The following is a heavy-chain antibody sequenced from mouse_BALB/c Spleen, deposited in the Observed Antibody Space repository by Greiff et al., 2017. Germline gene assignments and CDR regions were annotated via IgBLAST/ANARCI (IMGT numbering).Heavy chain of an antibody. Sequence: VQLQQSGAELVRPGVSVKISCKGSGYTFTDYAMHWVKQRHAKSLEWIGVISTYYGDASYNQKFKGKATMTVDKSSSTAYMELARLTSEDSAIYYCAREIYYYGSSPVAYWGQGTLVTVSA. CDR2: ISTYYGDA. V-gene: IGHV1S137*01. CDR3: AREIYYYGSSPVAY. D-gene: IGHD1-1*01. J-gene: IGHJ3*01. CDR1: GYTFTDYA.